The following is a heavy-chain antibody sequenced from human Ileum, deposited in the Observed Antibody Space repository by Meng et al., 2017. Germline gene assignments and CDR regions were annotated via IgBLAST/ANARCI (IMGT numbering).Heavy chain of an antibody. CDR3: ARFYGSGTFEVHDY. CDR1: GGSVSSASYY. CDR2: IHYSGSR. J-gene: IGHJ4*02. Sequence: GPLEESGPGPVGPSETLSLTCNVSGGSVSSASYYWSWIRQPPGKGLEWIGLIHYSGSRNYNPSLKSRVTMSVDTSKNQVSLRLTSVTAADTAVYYCARFYGSGTFEVHDYWGQGTLVTVSS. D-gene: IGHD3-10*01. V-gene: IGHV4-61*01.